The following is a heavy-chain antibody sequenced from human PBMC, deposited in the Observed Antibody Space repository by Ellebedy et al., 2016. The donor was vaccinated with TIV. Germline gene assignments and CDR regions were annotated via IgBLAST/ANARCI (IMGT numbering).Heavy chain of an antibody. V-gene: IGHV3-48*02. CDR1: GFIFSTYS. J-gene: IGHJ4*02. CDR3: AKGLGYSTSPEDY. Sequence: GESLKISXAGSGFIFSTYSMNWVRQAPGKGLEWVSYISSTSRTVYYVDSVRGRFTISRDNAKNSLYLQMNSLRDEDTAMYYCAKGLGYSTSPEDYWGQGTLVTVSS. D-gene: IGHD5-12*01. CDR2: ISSTSRTV.